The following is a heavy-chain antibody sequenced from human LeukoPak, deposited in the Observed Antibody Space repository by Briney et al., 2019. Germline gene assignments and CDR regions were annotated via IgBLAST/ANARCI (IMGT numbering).Heavy chain of an antibody. J-gene: IGHJ4*02. CDR1: GGSFSGYY. V-gene: IGHV4-34*01. CDR2: INHSGST. Sequence: SETLSLTCAVYGGSFSGYYWSWIRQPPGKGLGWIWEINHSGSTNYNPSLKSRVTISVDTSKNQFSLKLSSVTAADTAVYYCARLSSGGSGRDYFDYWGQGTLVTVSS. CDR3: ARLSSGGSGRDYFDY. D-gene: IGHD3-10*01.